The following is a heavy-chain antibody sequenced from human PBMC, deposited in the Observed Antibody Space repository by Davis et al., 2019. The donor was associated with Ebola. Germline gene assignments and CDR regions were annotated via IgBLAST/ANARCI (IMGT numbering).Heavy chain of an antibody. Sequence: HSQTLSLTCAISGDNVSVYTYGWNWIRQSPSRGLEWLGRTYYNSKWYKDYAVSVRGRITINADPSKNQFSLQLNSVTPEDTAVYYCARGWLRGYLDYWGQGTLVTVSS. D-gene: IGHD3-3*01. CDR2: TYYNSKWYK. V-gene: IGHV6-1*01. J-gene: IGHJ4*02. CDR3: ARGWLRGYLDY. CDR1: GDNVSVYTYG.